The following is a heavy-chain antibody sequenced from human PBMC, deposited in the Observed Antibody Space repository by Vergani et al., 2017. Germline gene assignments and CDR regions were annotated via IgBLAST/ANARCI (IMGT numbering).Heavy chain of an antibody. CDR3: ARVGTSSNRDYMDY. D-gene: IGHD2-2*01. Sequence: QVQLVQSGAEVKKPGASVKVSCKASGYTFTDYFMHWVRQAPGQGLEWMGWINPNSGGTNYAQKFQGRVTMTRDTSISTAYMELSNLRSDDTAVYYCARVGTSSNRDYMDYWGQGTLVTVSS. CDR2: INPNSGGT. V-gene: IGHV1-2*02. CDR1: GYTFTDYF. J-gene: IGHJ4*02.